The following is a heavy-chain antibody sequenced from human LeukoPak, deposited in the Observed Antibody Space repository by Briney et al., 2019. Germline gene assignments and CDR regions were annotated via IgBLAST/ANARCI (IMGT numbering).Heavy chain of an antibody. J-gene: IGHJ4*02. Sequence: SETLSLTCTVSGYSISSGYYWGWIRQPPGKGLEWIGSIYHSGSTYYNPSLKSRVTISVDTSKNQFSLKLSSVTAADTAVYYCARVYRAPDYWGQGTLVTVSS. CDR2: IYHSGST. D-gene: IGHD4-11*01. CDR3: ARVYRAPDY. CDR1: GYSISSGYY. V-gene: IGHV4-38-2*02.